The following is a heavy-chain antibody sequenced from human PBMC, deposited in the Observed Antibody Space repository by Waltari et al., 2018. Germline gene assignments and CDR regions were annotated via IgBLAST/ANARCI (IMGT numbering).Heavy chain of an antibody. CDR1: GGAFSGYY. CDR3: ARGPDRITGTTTGGWFDP. J-gene: IGHJ5*02. Sequence: QVQLQQWGAGLLKPSETLSLTCAVYGGAFSGYYWIWIRQPPGKGLEWIGEINHSGSTNYNPSLKSRVTISVDTSKNQFSLKLSSVTAADTAVYYCARGPDRITGTTTGGWFDPWGQGTLVTVSS. V-gene: IGHV4-34*01. D-gene: IGHD1-7*01. CDR2: INHSGST.